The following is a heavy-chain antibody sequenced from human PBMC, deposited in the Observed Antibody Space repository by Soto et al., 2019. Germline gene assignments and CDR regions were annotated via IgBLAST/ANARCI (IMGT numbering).Heavy chain of an antibody. CDR2: IWYDGSNK. Sequence: GGSLRLSCAASGFTFSSYGMHWVRQAPGKGLEWVAVIWYDGSNKYYADSVKGRFTISRDNSKNTLYLQMNSLRAEDTAVYYCAGGNYGMDVRGQGTTVTVSS. J-gene: IGHJ6*02. CDR3: AGGNYGMDV. CDR1: GFTFSSYG. D-gene: IGHD3-16*01. V-gene: IGHV3-33*01.